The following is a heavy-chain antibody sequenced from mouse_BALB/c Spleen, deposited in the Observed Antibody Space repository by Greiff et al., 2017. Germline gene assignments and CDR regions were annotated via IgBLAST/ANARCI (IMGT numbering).Heavy chain of an antibody. J-gene: IGHJ3*01. CDR1: GFTFSSYT. V-gene: IGHV5-6-4*01. CDR2: ISSGGSYT. Sequence: EVKVVESGGGLVKPGGSLKLSCAASGFTFSSYTMSWVRQTPEKRLEWVATISSGGSYTYYPDSVKGRFTISRDNAKNTLYLQMSSLKSEDTAMYYCTRDESIYRFAYWGQGTLVTVSA. CDR3: TRDESIYRFAY. D-gene: IGHD1-1*01.